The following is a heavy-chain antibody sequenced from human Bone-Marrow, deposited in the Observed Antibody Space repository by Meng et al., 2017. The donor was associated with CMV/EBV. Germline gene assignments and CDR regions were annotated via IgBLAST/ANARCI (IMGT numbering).Heavy chain of an antibody. J-gene: IGHJ6*02. V-gene: IGHV3-48*03. Sequence: GESLKISCSASGFSLSSYEMNWVRQAPGKGLEWVSYISSSGTTTYYADSVKGRFTISRDNAKNSLYLQMNSLRAEDTAVYYCARGEYDFWSGYYKRYNYYGMDVWGQGTTVTVSS. CDR2: ISSSGTTT. CDR1: GFSLSSYE. CDR3: ARGEYDFWSGYYKRYNYYGMDV. D-gene: IGHD3-3*01.